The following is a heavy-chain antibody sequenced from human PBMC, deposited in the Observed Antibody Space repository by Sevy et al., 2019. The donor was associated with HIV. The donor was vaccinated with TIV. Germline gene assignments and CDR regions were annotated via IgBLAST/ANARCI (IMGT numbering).Heavy chain of an antibody. Sequence: ASVKVSCKASGYTFSSYDIIWVRQAPGQGLEWMGWISTQNGNTNYGQNFQGRVTMTTDTSTSTAYMDLRSLRSDDTAVYYCARRGRWTYFDLWSGSPDYWGQGTLVTVSS. D-gene: IGHD3-3*01. J-gene: IGHJ4*02. V-gene: IGHV1-18*01. CDR1: GYTFSSYD. CDR3: ARRGRWTYFDLWSGSPDY. CDR2: ISTQNGNT.